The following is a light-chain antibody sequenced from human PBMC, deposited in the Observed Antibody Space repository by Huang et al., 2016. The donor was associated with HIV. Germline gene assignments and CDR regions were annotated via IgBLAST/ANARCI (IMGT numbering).Light chain of an antibody. J-gene: IGKJ4*01. Sequence: EIVMTQSPATLSVSPGERVTLSCRANRSVSTNLACYQQRPGQAPRLIIYGSSTRAPGIPARFSGSGSGTDFSLTISSLQSEDFALYYCHQYNNWLLSFGGGTRVDI. CDR3: HQYNNWLLS. V-gene: IGKV3-15*01. CDR1: RSVSTN. CDR2: GSS.